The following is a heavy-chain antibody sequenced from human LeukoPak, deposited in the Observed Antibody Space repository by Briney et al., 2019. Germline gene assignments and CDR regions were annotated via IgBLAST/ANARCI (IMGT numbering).Heavy chain of an antibody. CDR2: IIPIFGTA. V-gene: IGHV1-69*13. D-gene: IGHD3-3*01. J-gene: IGHJ4*02. CDR3: AREAPYYDFWSGYYISDLDY. Sequence: GASVKVSCKASGGTFISYAISWVRQAPGQGLEWMGGIIPIFGTANHAQKFQGRVTITADESTSTAYMELSSLRSEDTAVYYCAREAPYYDFWSGYYISDLDYWGQGTLVTVSS. CDR1: GGTFISYA.